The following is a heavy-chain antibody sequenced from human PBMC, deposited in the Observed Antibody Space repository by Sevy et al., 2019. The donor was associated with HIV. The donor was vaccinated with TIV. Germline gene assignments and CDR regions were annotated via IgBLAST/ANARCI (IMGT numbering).Heavy chain of an antibody. Sequence: GGSLRLSCSASGFTFSSYAMHWVRQAPGKGLEYVSAISSNGGSTYYADSVKGRFTISRDNSKNTLYLQMSSLRAEDTAVYYCVKGATSITMVRGVIRYWGQGTLVTVSS. CDR1: GFTFSSYA. CDR3: VKGATSITMVRGVIRY. CDR2: ISSNGGST. D-gene: IGHD3-10*01. J-gene: IGHJ4*02. V-gene: IGHV3-64D*06.